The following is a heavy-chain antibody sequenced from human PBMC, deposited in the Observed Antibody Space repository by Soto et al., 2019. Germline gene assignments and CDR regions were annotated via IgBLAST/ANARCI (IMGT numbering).Heavy chain of an antibody. CDR2: NSTYNGNT. CDR3: ARRGSGRVDY. Sequence: QVQLVQSGAEVKKPGASVKVSCKASGYTFTSYDISWVRQAPGQGLELMGWNSTYNGNTKYARRVQGGVTMTTDTSTSTAYMELRSLRSDDTAVYFCARRGSGRVDYWGQGTLVTVSS. V-gene: IGHV1-18*04. D-gene: IGHD6-19*01. J-gene: IGHJ4*02. CDR1: GYTFTSYD.